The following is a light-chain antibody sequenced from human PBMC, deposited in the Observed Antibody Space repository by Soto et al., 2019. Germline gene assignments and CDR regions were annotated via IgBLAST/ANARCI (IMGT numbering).Light chain of an antibody. Sequence: EIVLTQFPATLSLSPGDGATLSRRASQSVSSYLAWYQQKRGQAPRLLIYDSSNRATGIPARFSGSGSGTDFSLIISSLEPEDFAVYYCQQYYNWPRTFGQGTKVDI. CDR1: QSVSSY. J-gene: IGKJ1*01. CDR2: DSS. V-gene: IGKV3-11*01. CDR3: QQYYNWPRT.